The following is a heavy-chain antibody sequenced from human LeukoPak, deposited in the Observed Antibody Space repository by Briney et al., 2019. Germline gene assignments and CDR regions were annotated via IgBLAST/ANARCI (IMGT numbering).Heavy chain of an antibody. Sequence: ASVKVSCKASGYTFTHYAVHWVRQAPGQRLEWMGWTNVGNDYTESSQKFQDRLTITSDTTATTVYMELSSLRSEDTAVYYCARDDFSTYPGLNYFDYWGQGGLVTVSS. CDR2: TNVGNDYT. CDR1: GYTFTHYA. D-gene: IGHD4-11*01. CDR3: ARDDFSTYPGLNYFDY. V-gene: IGHV1-3*01. J-gene: IGHJ4*02.